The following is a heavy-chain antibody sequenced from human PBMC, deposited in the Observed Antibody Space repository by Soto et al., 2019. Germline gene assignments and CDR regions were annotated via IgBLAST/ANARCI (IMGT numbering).Heavy chain of an antibody. CDR2: INPNPGST. J-gene: IGHJ4*02. CDR3: ATSFRSNCLAY. D-gene: IGHD6-13*01. V-gene: IGHV1-46*03. CDR1: GYTFTSYF. Sequence: ASVKVSCKASGYTFTSYFMHWVRQAPGQGLEWMGLINPNPGSTTYAQKFQGRVTMTRDMSTTTVYMELSSLISEDTAVYYCATSFRSNCLAYWGQGTLVTVS.